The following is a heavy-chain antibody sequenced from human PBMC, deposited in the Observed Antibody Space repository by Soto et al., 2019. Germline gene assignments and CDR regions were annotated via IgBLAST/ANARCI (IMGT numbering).Heavy chain of an antibody. J-gene: IGHJ4*02. D-gene: IGHD6-19*01. CDR2: ISCCGGST. V-gene: IGHV3-23*01. Sequence: EVQLLESVGGVVQPGGSLRLSCVASGFIFKKFAMAWVRQAPGEGLEWVSGISCCGGSTSYAYSVKGRFSIARDDSKNALSLQMNSLRVEDTAQYYCAKAHGEQWLVPPLDNWGQGTLVTVS. CDR3: AKAHGEQWLVPPLDN. CDR1: GFIFKKFA.